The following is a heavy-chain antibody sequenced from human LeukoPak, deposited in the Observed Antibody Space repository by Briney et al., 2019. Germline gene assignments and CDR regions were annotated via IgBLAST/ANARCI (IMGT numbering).Heavy chain of an antibody. CDR2: IYYSGST. V-gene: IGHV4-39*01. D-gene: IGHD6-13*01. CDR1: GGSISSSSYY. Sequence: PSETLSLTCTVSGGSISSSSYYWAWIRQPPGKGLEWIASIYYSGSTYYNPSLKSRVTISVDTSKNQFSLKLSSVTAADTAVYYCARAEGTTGIAAAGTFDYWGQGTLVTVSS. CDR3: ARAEGTTGIAAAGTFDY. J-gene: IGHJ4*02.